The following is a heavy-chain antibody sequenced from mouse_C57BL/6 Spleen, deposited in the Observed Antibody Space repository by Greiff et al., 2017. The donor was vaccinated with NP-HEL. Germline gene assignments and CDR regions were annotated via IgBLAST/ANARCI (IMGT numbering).Heavy chain of an antibody. V-gene: IGHV1-81*01. CDR1: GYTFTSYG. CDR2: IYPRSGNT. Sequence: VQLQQSGAELARPGASVKLSCKASGYTFTSYGISWVKQRTGQGLEWIGEIYPRSGNTYYNEKFKGKATLTADKSSSTAYMELRSLTSEDSAVYFCASSTTVVATDYYAMDYWGQGTSVTVSS. J-gene: IGHJ4*01. D-gene: IGHD1-1*01. CDR3: ASSTTVVATDYYAMDY.